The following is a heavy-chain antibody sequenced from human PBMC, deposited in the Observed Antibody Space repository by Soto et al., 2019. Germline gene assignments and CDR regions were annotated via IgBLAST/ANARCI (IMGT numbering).Heavy chain of an antibody. CDR2: IYYSGST. J-gene: IGHJ4*02. D-gene: IGHD6-13*01. V-gene: IGHV4-59*01. CDR1: GGSISSYY. Sequence: PSETLSLTCTVSGGSISSYYWSWIRQPPGKGLEWIGYIYYSGSTNYNPSLKSRVTISVDTSKNQFSLKLSSVTAADTAVYYCARAPSSWSIPFDYWGQGTLVTVSS. CDR3: ARAPSSWSIPFDY.